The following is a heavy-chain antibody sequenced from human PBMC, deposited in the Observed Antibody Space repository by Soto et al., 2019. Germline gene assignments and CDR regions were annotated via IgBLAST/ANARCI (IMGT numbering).Heavy chain of an antibody. CDR2: ISGTGAST. D-gene: IGHD3-10*01. CDR1: GFTFSSYA. V-gene: IGHV3-23*01. CDR3: ADFGSGSYYKFGY. J-gene: IGHJ4*02. Sequence: LRLSCAASGFTFSSYAMTWVRQAPGKGLEWVSSISGTGASTYYADSVKGRFTISRDNSKNTLYLQMNSLRAEDTAVYYCADFGSGSYYKFGYWGQGTLVTVSS.